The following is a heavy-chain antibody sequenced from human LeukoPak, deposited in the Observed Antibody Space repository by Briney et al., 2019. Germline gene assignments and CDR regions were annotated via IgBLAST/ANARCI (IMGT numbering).Heavy chain of an antibody. CDR1: GGSISSYY. CDR2: MYYSGST. V-gene: IGHV4-59*01. J-gene: IGHJ1*01. D-gene: IGHD6-13*01. Sequence: PSETLSLTCTVSGGSISSYYWSWIRQPPGQGLEWIGYMYYSGSTNYNPSLKSRVTISVDTSKNQFSLKLSSVTAADTAVYYCARDMEAAAVPYFQHWGQGTLVTVSS. CDR3: ARDMEAAAVPYFQH.